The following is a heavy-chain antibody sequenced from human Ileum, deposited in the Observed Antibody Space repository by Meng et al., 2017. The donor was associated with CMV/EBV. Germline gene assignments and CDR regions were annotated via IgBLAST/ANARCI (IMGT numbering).Heavy chain of an antibody. J-gene: IGHJ6*02. Sequence: GGSLRLSCAASGLTFSSYWIHWVRQVPGKGLVWVSSISGYGTFTPYADSVKGRFTVSRDNAKNTVYLQMNSLTVEDAAVYYCAREGLQLWLKIYYYYYGMDVWGQGTTVTVSS. V-gene: IGHV3-74*01. CDR2: ISGYGTFT. D-gene: IGHD5-18*01. CDR1: GLTFSSYW. CDR3: AREGLQLWLKIYYYYYGMDV.